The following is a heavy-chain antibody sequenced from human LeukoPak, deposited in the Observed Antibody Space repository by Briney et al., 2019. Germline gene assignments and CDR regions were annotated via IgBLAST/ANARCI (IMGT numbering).Heavy chain of an antibody. Sequence: SGTLSLTCAVSGGSISSSNWWSWVRQPPGKGLEWIGEIYHSGSTNYNPSLKSRVTISVDKSKNQFSLKLSSVTAADTAVYYCARDGREQYCSGGSCSAFDYWGQGTMVTVSS. V-gene: IGHV4-4*02. D-gene: IGHD2-15*01. J-gene: IGHJ4*02. CDR3: ARDGREQYCSGGSCSAFDY. CDR1: GGSISSSNW. CDR2: IYHSGST.